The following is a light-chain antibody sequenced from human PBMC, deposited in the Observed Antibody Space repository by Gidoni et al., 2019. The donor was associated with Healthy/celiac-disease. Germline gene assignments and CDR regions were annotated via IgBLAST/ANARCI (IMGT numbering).Light chain of an antibody. Sequence: DFVMTQSPLSLPVTPGEPASIPCRSSQGLLHSNGYNYLDWYLQKPGQSPQLLIYLGSNRASGVPDRFSGSGSGTDFTLKISRLEAEDVGFYYCMQALQTPYTFGQGTKLEIK. V-gene: IGKV2-28*01. J-gene: IGKJ2*01. CDR1: QGLLHSNGYNY. CDR2: LGS. CDR3: MQALQTPYT.